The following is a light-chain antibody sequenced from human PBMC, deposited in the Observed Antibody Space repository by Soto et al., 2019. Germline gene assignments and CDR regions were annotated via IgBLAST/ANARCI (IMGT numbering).Light chain of an antibody. J-gene: IGKJ2*02. Sequence: EMVLTQAPATLSVSPGEGATLSCRASQSISRSLAWYQQKPGQAPRLLISDASTRATGIPARFSGSGSGTEFTLTISSLQSEDFALYYCHQYNSWPPWTFGQGTKVDIK. CDR3: HQYNSWPPWT. CDR1: QSISRS. V-gene: IGKV3-15*01. CDR2: DAS.